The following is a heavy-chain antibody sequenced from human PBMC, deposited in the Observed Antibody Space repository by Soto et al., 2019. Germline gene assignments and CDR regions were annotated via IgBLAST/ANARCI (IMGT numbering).Heavy chain of an antibody. D-gene: IGHD3-10*01. CDR1: GFTFSSYA. Sequence: EVQLLESGGGLVQPGGSLRLSCAASGFTFSSYAMSWVRQAPGKGLEWVSAISGSGGSTYYADSVKGRFTISRDNSKNTLYLQMNSLRAEGTAVYDCAKTKSGWFGSMDVWGKGTTVTVSS. V-gene: IGHV3-23*01. CDR2: ISGSGGST. J-gene: IGHJ6*03. CDR3: AKTKSGWFGSMDV.